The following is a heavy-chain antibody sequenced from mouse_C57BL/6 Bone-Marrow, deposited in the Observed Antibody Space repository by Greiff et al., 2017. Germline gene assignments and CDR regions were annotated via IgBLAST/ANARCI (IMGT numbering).Heavy chain of an antibody. CDR3: ASYYGSSYYFDY. V-gene: IGHV1-76*01. CDR1: GYTFTDYY. D-gene: IGHD1-1*01. J-gene: IGHJ2*01. Sequence: QVQLKQSGAELVRPGASVKLSCKASGYTFTDYYINWVKQRPGQGLEWIARIYPGSGNTYYNEKFKSKATLTAEKSSSTAYMQLSSLTSEDSAVYFCASYYGSSYYFDYWGQGTTLTVSS. CDR2: IYPGSGNT.